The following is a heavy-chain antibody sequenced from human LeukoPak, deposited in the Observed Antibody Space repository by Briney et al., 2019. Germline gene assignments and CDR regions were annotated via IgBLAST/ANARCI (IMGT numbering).Heavy chain of an antibody. D-gene: IGHD3-10*01. V-gene: IGHV4-39*01. CDR3: AALWFGESYFDH. CDR1: GGSISSSSYY. J-gene: IGHJ4*02. CDR2: IYYSGST. Sequence: SETLSLTCTVSGGSISSSSYYWGWIRQPPGKGLEWIGSIYYSGSTHYNPSLKSRVTISVDTSKNQFSLKLSSVTAADTAVYYCAALWFGESYFDHWGQGTLVTVSS.